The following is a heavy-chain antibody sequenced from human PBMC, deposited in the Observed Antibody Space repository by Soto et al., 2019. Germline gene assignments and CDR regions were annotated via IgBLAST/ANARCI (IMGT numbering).Heavy chain of an antibody. CDR3: AKAIYGDYAPFDF. V-gene: IGHV3-30*18. D-gene: IGHD4-17*01. Sequence: QVQLAESGGGVVQPGRSPRLTCAASGFTFSDYGMHWVRQAPGKGLEWVAVISYDESEQHYADSVKGRLTISRDNSKNTLYLQMNSLRTEDTAIYYCAKAIYGDYAPFDFWGQGTLVTVSS. CDR2: ISYDESEQ. J-gene: IGHJ4*02. CDR1: GFTFSDYG.